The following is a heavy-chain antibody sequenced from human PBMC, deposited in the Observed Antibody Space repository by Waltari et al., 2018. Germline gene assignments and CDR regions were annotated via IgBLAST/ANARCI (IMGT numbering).Heavy chain of an antibody. D-gene: IGHD6-13*01. Sequence: QVQLVESGGGVVQPGRSLRLSWAASEFTFSSYGIHWARQAPGKGLEWVAVIWYDGSNKYYADSVKGRFTISRDNSKKMLFLQMNSLRAEDAAVYYCARGFSSSWYVMDYWGQGTLVTVSS. CDR2: IWYDGSNK. CDR3: ARGFSSSWYVMDY. J-gene: IGHJ4*02. V-gene: IGHV3-33*01. CDR1: EFTFSSYG.